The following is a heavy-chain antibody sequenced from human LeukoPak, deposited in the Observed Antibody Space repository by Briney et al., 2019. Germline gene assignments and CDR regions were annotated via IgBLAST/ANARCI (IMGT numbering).Heavy chain of an antibody. Sequence: GGSLRLSCATSAFIFNNAWMSWVRQAPGKGLEWVGRIKSKTDGGTTDYAAPVKGRFTISRDDSKNTLYLQMNSLKTEDTAVYYCTTDLDYYFDYWGQGTLVTVSS. V-gene: IGHV3-15*01. CDR3: TTDLDYYFDY. CDR1: AFIFNNAW. J-gene: IGHJ4*02. CDR2: IKSKTDGGTT. D-gene: IGHD1-1*01.